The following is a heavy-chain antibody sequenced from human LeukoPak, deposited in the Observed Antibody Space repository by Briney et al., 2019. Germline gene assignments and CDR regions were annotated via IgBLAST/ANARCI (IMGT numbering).Heavy chain of an antibody. Sequence: GGSLRLSCAASGFTFSSYWMHWVRQAPGKGLVWVSLINSDGSSTSYADSVKGRFTISRDNAKNTLYLQMNSLRAEDTAVYYCARTNWGRGHYYYYYGMDVWGQGTTVTVSS. V-gene: IGHV3-74*01. CDR2: INSDGSST. D-gene: IGHD7-27*01. CDR3: ARTNWGRGHYYYYYGMDV. J-gene: IGHJ6*02. CDR1: GFTFSSYW.